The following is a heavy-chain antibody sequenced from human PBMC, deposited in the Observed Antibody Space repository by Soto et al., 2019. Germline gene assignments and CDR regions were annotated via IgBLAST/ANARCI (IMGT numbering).Heavy chain of an antibody. CDR1: GLSVSNNH. D-gene: IGHD1-1*01. J-gene: IGHJ4*02. Sequence: VPLVESGGGLIQPGGSLRLSCAASGLSVSNNHMTWVRQAPGKGLEWVSLIHGGGSAYYADSVKGRFTIPRDNSKNTLYLQMDSLRADDTAIYYCAGRLTTAASLDYWGQGTLVTVSS. V-gene: IGHV3-53*01. CDR2: IHGGGSA. CDR3: AGRLTTAASLDY.